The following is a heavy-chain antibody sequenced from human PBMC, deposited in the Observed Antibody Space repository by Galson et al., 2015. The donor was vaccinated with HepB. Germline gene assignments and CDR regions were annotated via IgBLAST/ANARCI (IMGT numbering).Heavy chain of an antibody. CDR2: IRSRGNNCAT. J-gene: IGHJ6*03. CDR3: TRRFAGYYYMDV. CDR1: GFSLSGSA. Sequence: LRLSCAASGFSLSGSAMHWVRQASGKGLEWVGHIRSRGNNCATAYAASVNGRFTISRDDSKNTAYLQMNSLKTEETAVYYCTRRFAGYYYMDVWGKGTTVTVSS. V-gene: IGHV3-73*01. D-gene: IGHD3-10*01.